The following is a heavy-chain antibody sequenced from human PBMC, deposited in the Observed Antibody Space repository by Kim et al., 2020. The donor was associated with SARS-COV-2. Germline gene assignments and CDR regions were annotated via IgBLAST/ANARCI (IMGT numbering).Heavy chain of an antibody. D-gene: IGHD2-15*01. CDR3: ARGHSRSYYYYGMDG. CDR2: ISDHEINK. J-gene: IGHJ6*02. V-gene: IGHV3-30*04. Sequence: GGSLRLFCAASGFTFSSYAMHWVRQAPGKGLEWVTMISDHEINKHYADSVRGRFTISRDNSKNTLYLQMNSLRAEDTAVYYCARGHSRSYYYYGMDGWSQGTTVTDSS. CDR1: GFTFSSYA.